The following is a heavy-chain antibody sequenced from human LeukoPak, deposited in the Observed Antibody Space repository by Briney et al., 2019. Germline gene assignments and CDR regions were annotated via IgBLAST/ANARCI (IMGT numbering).Heavy chain of an antibody. CDR2: INHSGST. CDR1: GGSISSGDYY. Sequence: PSETLSLTCTVSGGSISSGDYYWSWIRQPPGKGLEWIGEINHSGSTNYNPSLKSRVTISVDTSKNQFSLKLSSVTAADTAVYYCARGGAIFGVVMGSRIDYWGQGTLVTVSS. D-gene: IGHD3-3*01. J-gene: IGHJ4*02. V-gene: IGHV4-39*07. CDR3: ARGGAIFGVVMGSRIDY.